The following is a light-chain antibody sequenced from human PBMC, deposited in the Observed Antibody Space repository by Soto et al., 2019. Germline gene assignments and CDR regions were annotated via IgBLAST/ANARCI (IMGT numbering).Light chain of an antibody. V-gene: IGKV3-20*01. CDR3: QQYGTSPFT. Sequence: VLTQSPDTLSLCPGERATLSCRASERISSNFIAWYQQRPGQAPRLLIYGASTRASGIPDRFSGSGSGTDFALTISRLEPEDFAVFYCQQYGTSPFTFGPGTTVEIK. J-gene: IGKJ3*01. CDR2: GAS. CDR1: ERISSNF.